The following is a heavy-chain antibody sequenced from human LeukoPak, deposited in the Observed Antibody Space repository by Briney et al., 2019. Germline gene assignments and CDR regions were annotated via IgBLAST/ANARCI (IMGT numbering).Heavy chain of an antibody. J-gene: IGHJ3*02. CDR3: AKSNGYGLIDI. CDR2: IFYSGST. Sequence: GSLRLSCAASGFTFSNYVMSWVRQPPGKALEWIGNIFYSGSTYYSPSLKSRVTISLDTSRNQFSLKLNSVTAADTAVYYCAKSNGYGLIDIWGQGTMVTVSS. D-gene: IGHD3-10*01. CDR1: GFTFSNYV. V-gene: IGHV4-59*12.